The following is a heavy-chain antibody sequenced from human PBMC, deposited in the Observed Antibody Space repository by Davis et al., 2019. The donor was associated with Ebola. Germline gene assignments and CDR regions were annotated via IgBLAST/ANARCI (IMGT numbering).Heavy chain of an antibody. CDR2: IYYSGSA. V-gene: IGHV4-39*07. CDR1: GGSISSSSLY. Sequence: SETLSLTCTVSGGSISSSSLYWGWIRQPPGKGLEWIGSIYYSGSAYYSPSLKSRITISIDTPKNQFSLKLNSVTAADTAVYYCARGAAMVQGVISFHYFDYWGQGTLVTVSS. D-gene: IGHD3-10*01. J-gene: IGHJ4*02. CDR3: ARGAAMVQGVISFHYFDY.